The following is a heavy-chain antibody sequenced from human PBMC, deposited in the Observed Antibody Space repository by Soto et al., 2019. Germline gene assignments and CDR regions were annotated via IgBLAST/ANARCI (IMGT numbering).Heavy chain of an antibody. D-gene: IGHD3-9*01. CDR3: ARTFDWLSFSYYYYYGMDV. CDR2: IYYSGST. J-gene: IGHJ6*02. V-gene: IGHV4-31*03. CDR1: GGSISSGGYY. Sequence: PSETLSLTCTVSGGSISSGGYYWSWIRQHPGKGLEWIGYIYYSGSTYYNPSLKSRVTISVDTSKNQFSLKLSSVTAADTAVYYCARTFDWLSFSYYYYYGMDVWGQGTTVTVSS.